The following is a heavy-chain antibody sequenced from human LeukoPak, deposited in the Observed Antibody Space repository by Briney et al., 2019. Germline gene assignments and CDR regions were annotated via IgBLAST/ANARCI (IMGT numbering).Heavy chain of an antibody. J-gene: IGHJ4*02. CDR2: ISAYNGNT. CDR1: GYTFTSYG. V-gene: IGHV1-18*01. CDR3: ARDRYATIRGYSYGLGY. D-gene: IGHD5-18*01. Sequence: ASVKVSCKASGYTFTSYGISWVRQAPGQGLEWMGWISAYNGNTNYAQKHQGRVTMTTDTSTSTAYMELRSLRSDDTAVYYCARDRYATIRGYSYGLGYWGQGTLVTVSS.